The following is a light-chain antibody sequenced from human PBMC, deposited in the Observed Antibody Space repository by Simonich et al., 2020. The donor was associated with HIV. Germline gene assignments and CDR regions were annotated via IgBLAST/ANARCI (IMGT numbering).Light chain of an antibody. J-gene: IGKJ3*01. Sequence: DIVMTQSPDSLAVSLGERATINCQSSQSVLFSSNNKNYLAWYQQKPGQPPKLLIYWASTRESGVPDRFSGSGSGTDFTLTISSLQAEDVAVYYCQQYYTTPFTFGPGTTVDIK. CDR3: QQYYTTPFT. V-gene: IGKV4-1*01. CDR2: WAS. CDR1: QSVLFSSNNKNY.